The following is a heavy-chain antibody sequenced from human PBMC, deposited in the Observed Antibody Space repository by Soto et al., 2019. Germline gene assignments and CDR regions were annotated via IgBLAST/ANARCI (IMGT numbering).Heavy chain of an antibody. CDR1: GFTLSDHY. Sequence: EVQLVESGGGLVQPEGSLRLSCAASGFTLSDHYMDWVRQAPGKGLEWVGRTKNKANRYTTEYAASVNGRFTISRDDSKNSLYLQMNSLKTEDTAVYYCARWVSGSPDNWGQGTLVTVSS. CDR3: ARWVSGSPDN. D-gene: IGHD1-26*01. V-gene: IGHV3-72*01. J-gene: IGHJ4*02. CDR2: TKNKANRYTT.